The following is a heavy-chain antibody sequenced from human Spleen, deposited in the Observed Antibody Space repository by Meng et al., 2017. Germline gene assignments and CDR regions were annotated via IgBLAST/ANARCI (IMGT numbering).Heavy chain of an antibody. CDR3: ARGPTTMAHDFDY. CDR1: GGSFSDYY. V-gene: IGHV4-34*01. D-gene: IGHD4-11*01. J-gene: IGHJ4*02. CDR2: INQSGST. Sequence: QVQRQQGGAGLLKPSETLSLTCVFSGGSFSDYYWSWCRQPPGKGLEWIGEINQSGSTNYNPSLESRATISVDTSQNNLSLKLGSVTAADSAVYYCARGPTTMAHDFDYWGQGTLVTVSS.